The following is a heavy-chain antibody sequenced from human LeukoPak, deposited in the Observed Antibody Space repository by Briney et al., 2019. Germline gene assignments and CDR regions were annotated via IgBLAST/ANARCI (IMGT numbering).Heavy chain of an antibody. Sequence: GASVKVSCKASGGTFSSYAISWVRQAPGQGLEWMGWISAYNGNTNYAQKLQGRVTMTTDTSTSTAYMELRSLRSDDTAVYYCARDHGGGYQQPFFSYYYYYMDVWGKGTTVTVSS. J-gene: IGHJ6*03. CDR3: ARDHGGGYQQPFFSYYYYYMDV. CDR2: ISAYNGNT. D-gene: IGHD2-2*01. V-gene: IGHV1-18*01. CDR1: GGTFSSYA.